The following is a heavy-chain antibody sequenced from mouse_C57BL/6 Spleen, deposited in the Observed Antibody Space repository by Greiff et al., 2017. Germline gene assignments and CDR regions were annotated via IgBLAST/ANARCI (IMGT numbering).Heavy chain of an antibody. CDR3: ARRGWLLTAMDY. Sequence: EVQLQQSGPELVKPGASVKISCKASGYTFTDYYMNWVKQSHGKSLEWIGDINPNNGGTSYNQKFKGKATLTVDKSSSTAYMELRSLTSEDSAVYYCARRGWLLTAMDYWGQGTSVTVSS. V-gene: IGHV1-26*01. J-gene: IGHJ4*01. CDR1: GYTFTDYY. CDR2: INPNNGGT. D-gene: IGHD2-3*01.